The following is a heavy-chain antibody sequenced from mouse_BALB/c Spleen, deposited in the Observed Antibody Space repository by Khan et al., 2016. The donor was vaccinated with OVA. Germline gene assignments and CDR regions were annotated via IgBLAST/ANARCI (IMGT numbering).Heavy chain of an antibody. CDR1: GFNIKDTY. V-gene: IGHV14-3*02. CDR2: IDPVNGNT. D-gene: IGHD4-1*01. CDR3: ARDYWDVFAY. J-gene: IGHJ3*01. Sequence: EVQLQESGAELVKPRASVKLSCTASGFNIKDTYMHWVKQRPEQGLEWIGRIDPVNGNTKYDPKFQDKATITADTSSNTAYLQLSSLTSEDTAVYYCARDYWDVFAYWGQGTLVTVSA.